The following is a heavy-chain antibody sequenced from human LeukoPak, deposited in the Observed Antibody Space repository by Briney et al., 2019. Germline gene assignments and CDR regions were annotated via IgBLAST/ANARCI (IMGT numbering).Heavy chain of an antibody. V-gene: IGHV3-11*01. CDR3: AGDYGDYGLGSWGY. D-gene: IGHD4-17*01. J-gene: IGHJ4*02. CDR1: GFTFSDYY. Sequence: PGGSLRLSCAASGFTFSDYYMSWIRQAPGKGLEWVSYISSSGSTIYYADSVKGRFPISRDNAKISLYLQMNSLRAEDTAVYYCAGDYGDYGLGSWGYWGQGTLVTVSS. CDR2: ISSSGSTI.